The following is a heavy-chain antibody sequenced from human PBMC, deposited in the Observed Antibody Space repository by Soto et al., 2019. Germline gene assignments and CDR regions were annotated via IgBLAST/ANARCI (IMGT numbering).Heavy chain of an antibody. CDR1: GFTFSSYS. J-gene: IGHJ6*02. D-gene: IGHD6-13*01. V-gene: IGHV3-21*01. CDR2: ISSSSSYI. Sequence: PGGSLRLSCAASGFTFSSYSMNWVRQAPGKGLEWVSSISSSSSYIYYADSVKGRFTISRDNAKNSLYLQMNSLRAEDTAVYYCARVLEFRGLKQDSSSCYCYRYYYYYYGMDFWGQGTTVPVSS. CDR3: ARVLEFRGLKQDSSSCYCYRYYYYYYGMDF.